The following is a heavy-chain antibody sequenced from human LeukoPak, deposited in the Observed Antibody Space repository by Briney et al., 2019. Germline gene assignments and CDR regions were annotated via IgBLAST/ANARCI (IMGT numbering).Heavy chain of an antibody. CDR3: ASAKPYDSSGYYY. J-gene: IGHJ4*02. Sequence: SETLSLTCTVSGGSINSGGYYWSWIRQHPGKGLGWIGYIYYSGSTYYNPSLKSRVTISVDTSKNQFSLKLSSVTAADTAVYYCASAKPYDSSGYYYWGQGTLVTVSS. CDR2: IYYSGST. CDR1: GGSINSGGYY. V-gene: IGHV4-31*03. D-gene: IGHD3-22*01.